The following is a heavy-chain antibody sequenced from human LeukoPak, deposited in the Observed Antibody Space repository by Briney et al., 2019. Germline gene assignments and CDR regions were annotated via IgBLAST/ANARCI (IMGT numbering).Heavy chain of an antibody. CDR1: GFTFSSYA. CDR3: AKAQRGYSYGYLFDY. Sequence: GGSLRLSCAASGFTFSSYAMSWVRQAPGKGLEWVSAISGSGGSTYYADSVKGRFTISRDNSKNTLYLQMNSLRAEDTVVYYCAKAQRGYSYGYLFDYWGQGTLVTVSS. CDR2: ISGSGGST. D-gene: IGHD5-18*01. V-gene: IGHV3-23*01. J-gene: IGHJ4*02.